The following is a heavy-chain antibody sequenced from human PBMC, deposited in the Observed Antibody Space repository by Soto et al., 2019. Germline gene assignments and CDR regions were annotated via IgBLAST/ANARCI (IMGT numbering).Heavy chain of an antibody. Sequence: SVKVSCKASGGTFSSYAISWVRQAPGQGLEWMGGIIPIFGTANYAQKFQGRVTITAEESTSTAYMELSSLRSEDTAVYYCAREGNTMVRTARNQTALDYWGQGTLVTVSS. CDR3: AREGNTMVRTARNQTALDY. V-gene: IGHV1-69*13. J-gene: IGHJ4*02. CDR1: GGTFSSYA. D-gene: IGHD3-10*01. CDR2: IIPIFGTA.